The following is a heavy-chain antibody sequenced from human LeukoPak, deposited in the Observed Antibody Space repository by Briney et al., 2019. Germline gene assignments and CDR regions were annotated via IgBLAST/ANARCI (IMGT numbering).Heavy chain of an antibody. CDR1: GFTFSSYS. Sequence: GGSLRLSCAASGFTFSSYSLNWVRQAPGKGLEWVSSISSSSSYIYYADSVKGRFTISRDNAKNSLYLQMNSLRAEDTAVYYCARDVGGGPGPWGQGTLVTVSS. V-gene: IGHV3-21*01. J-gene: IGHJ5*02. CDR2: ISSSSSYI. D-gene: IGHD1-26*01. CDR3: ARDVGGGPGP.